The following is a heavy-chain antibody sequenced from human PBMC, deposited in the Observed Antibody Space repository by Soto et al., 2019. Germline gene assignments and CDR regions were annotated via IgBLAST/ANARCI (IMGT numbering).Heavy chain of an antibody. D-gene: IGHD6-6*01. J-gene: IGHJ6*02. CDR1: GFTFSSYS. V-gene: IGHV3-21*01. CDR2: ISSSSSYI. CDR3: ARVRAARPPPSEYYYYYGMDV. Sequence: GGSLRLSCAASGFTFSSYSMNWVRQAPGKGLEWVSSISSSSSYIYYADSVKGRFTISRDNAKNSLYLQMNSLRAEDTAVYYCARVRAARPPPSEYYYYYGMDVWGQGTTVTVSS.